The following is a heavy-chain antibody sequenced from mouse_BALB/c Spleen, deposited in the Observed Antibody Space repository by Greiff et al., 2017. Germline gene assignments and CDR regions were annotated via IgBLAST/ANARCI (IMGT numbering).Heavy chain of an antibody. Sequence: VQLQQSGAELARPGASVKLSCKASGYTFTSYWMQWVKQRPGQGLEWIGAIYPGDGDTRYTQKFKGKATLTADKSSSTAYMQLSSLASEDSAVYYCARVTTVAYFDYWGQGTTLTVSS. CDR3: ARVTTVAYFDY. V-gene: IGHV1-87*01. CDR1: GYTFTSYW. CDR2: IYPGDGDT. J-gene: IGHJ2*01. D-gene: IGHD1-1*01.